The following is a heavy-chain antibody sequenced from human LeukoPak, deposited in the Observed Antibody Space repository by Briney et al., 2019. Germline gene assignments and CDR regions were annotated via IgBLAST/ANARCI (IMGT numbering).Heavy chain of an antibody. D-gene: IGHD3-10*01. J-gene: IGHJ3*02. V-gene: IGHV3-48*04. CDR3: ARDWINRWYYYGSGSQTDAFDI. CDR1: GFTFSSYS. CDR2: ISSSSSTI. Sequence: PGGSLRLSCAASGFTFSSYSMNWVRQAPGKGLEWVSYISSSSSTIYYADSVKGRFTISRDNAKNSLYLQMNSLRAEDTAVYYCARDWINRWYYYGSGSQTDAFDIWGQGTMVTVSS.